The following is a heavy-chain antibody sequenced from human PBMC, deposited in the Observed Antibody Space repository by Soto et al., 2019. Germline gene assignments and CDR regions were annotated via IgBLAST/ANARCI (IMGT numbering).Heavy chain of an antibody. CDR1: GVSLNRGDYF. J-gene: IGHJ3*01. Sequence: QVQLQESGPGLVKPSQTLSLTCTVSGVSLNRGDYFWSWVRQLPGKGLEWIGYISYSGRTFDSPRMNCRTSRSTDPAQHHCSLRMTSVSAADTAVYFGARWPYLYDSSNIRYGGFAAWGQGTKVTVSS. CDR2: ISYSGRT. CDR3: ARWPYLYDSSNIRYGGFAA. D-gene: IGHD3-22*01. V-gene: IGHV4-31*03.